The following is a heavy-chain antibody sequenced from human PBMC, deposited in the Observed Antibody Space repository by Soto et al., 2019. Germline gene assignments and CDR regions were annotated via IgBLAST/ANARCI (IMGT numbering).Heavy chain of an antibody. Sequence: SETLSLTCAVYGGSFSGHYWNWIRQPPGKGLEWIGEINHSGSTNYNPSLKSRVTISVDTSKNQLSLKLTSVTAADTAVYYCARGRNVYCSGGSCYTLGYWGQGTLVTVSS. CDR1: GGSFSGHY. V-gene: IGHV4-34*01. CDR3: ARGRNVYCSGGSCYTLGY. CDR2: INHSGST. J-gene: IGHJ4*02. D-gene: IGHD2-15*01.